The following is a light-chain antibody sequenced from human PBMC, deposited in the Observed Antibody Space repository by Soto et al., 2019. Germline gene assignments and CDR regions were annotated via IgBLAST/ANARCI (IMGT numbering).Light chain of an antibody. CDR3: SSYAGIYTLGE. CDR2: DVS. V-gene: IGLV2-11*01. CDR1: SSDVGGYNY. J-gene: IGLJ2*01. Sequence: QSALTQPRSVSGSPGQSVSISCTGSSSDVGGYNYVSWYQQHPGKAPKLMIYDVSKRPSGVPDRFSGSKSGNTASLTISGLQAEDEGDYYCSSYAGIYTLGELGGGTKLTVL.